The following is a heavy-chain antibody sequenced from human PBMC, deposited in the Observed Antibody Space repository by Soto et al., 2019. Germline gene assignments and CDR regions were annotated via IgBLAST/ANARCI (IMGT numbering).Heavy chain of an antibody. Sequence: SVKVSCKASGGTFSXYTISWVRQAPGQGLEWMGRIIPILGIANYAQKFQGRVTITADKSTSTAYMELSSLRSEDTAVYYCARGPYYDYIWGSYRYDLWFDPWGQGTLVTVSS. D-gene: IGHD3-16*02. J-gene: IGHJ5*02. CDR1: GGTFSXYT. V-gene: IGHV1-69*02. CDR2: IIPILGIA. CDR3: ARGPYYDYIWGSYRYDLWFDP.